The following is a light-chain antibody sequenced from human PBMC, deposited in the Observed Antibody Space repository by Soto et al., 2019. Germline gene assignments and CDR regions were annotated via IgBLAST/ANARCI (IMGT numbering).Light chain of an antibody. V-gene: IGKV1-33*01. J-gene: IGKJ4*01. CDR1: HDITHY. CDR3: QQSDLLPLT. Sequence: IQMTQSPSSLSASIGDRVTITCQASHDITHYLNWYQQRPGEAPKLLIYDAAKLESGVPPRFSGRGYGTEFTLTISSLQPDDFATYFCQQSDLLPLTFGGGTKVEI. CDR2: DAA.